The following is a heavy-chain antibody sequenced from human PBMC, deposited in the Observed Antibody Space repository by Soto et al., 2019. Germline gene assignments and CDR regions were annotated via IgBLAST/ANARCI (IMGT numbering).Heavy chain of an antibody. D-gene: IGHD4-4*01. CDR3: AKDSNYRLYYYYGMDV. CDR1: GFTFVNFA. CDR2: ISGPADKT. Sequence: WGSLRLSCSASGFTFVNFAIVCVGHAPFKGLEWVSTISGPADKTYYADSVQGRFTISRDNSKNTLYLQMNSLRAEDTAVYYCAKDSNYRLYYYYGMDVWGQGTTVTVSS. J-gene: IGHJ6*02. V-gene: IGHV3-23*01.